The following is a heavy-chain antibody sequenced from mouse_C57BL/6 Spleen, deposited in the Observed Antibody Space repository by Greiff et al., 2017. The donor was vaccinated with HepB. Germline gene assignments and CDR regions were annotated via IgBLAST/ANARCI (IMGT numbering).Heavy chain of an antibody. J-gene: IGHJ4*01. D-gene: IGHD2-3*01. V-gene: IGHV1-61*01. Sequence: VQLQQPGAELVRPGSSVKLSCKASGYTFTSYWMDWVKQRPGQGLEWIGNIYPSDSETHYNQKFKDKATLTVDKSSSTAYMQLSSLTSEDSAVYYCARSIGYYAMDYWGQGTSVTVSS. CDR1: GYTFTSYW. CDR2: IYPSDSET. CDR3: ARSIGYYAMDY.